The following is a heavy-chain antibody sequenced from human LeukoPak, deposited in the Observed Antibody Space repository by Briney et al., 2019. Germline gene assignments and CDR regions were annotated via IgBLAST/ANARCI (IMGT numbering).Heavy chain of an antibody. Sequence: GGSLRLSCAASGFSFSSYWMHWVRQAPGKGLVWVSRINSDGSSTSYADSVKGRFTISRDNSKNTLYLQMNSLRAEDTAVYYCAKDGGSGWQNDAFDIWGQGTMVTVSS. CDR3: AKDGGSGWQNDAFDI. CDR1: GFSFSSYW. V-gene: IGHV3-74*01. J-gene: IGHJ3*02. D-gene: IGHD6-19*01. CDR2: INSDGSST.